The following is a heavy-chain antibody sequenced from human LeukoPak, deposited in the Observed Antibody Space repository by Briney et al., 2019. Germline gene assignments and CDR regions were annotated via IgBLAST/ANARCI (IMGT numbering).Heavy chain of an antibody. CDR1: GFTSNSDW. CDR2: IKTDGTTT. CDR3: AFFDRERRVAC. D-gene: IGHD1-26*01. V-gene: IGHV3-74*01. J-gene: IGHJ4*02. Sequence: GGSLRLSCAVSGFTSNSDWVHWVRQAPGKGLVWVSLIKTDGTTTRYTDSVRGRFTMSTNNAKNTLHLQMDSLKVEDTAVYYCAFFDRERRVACWGQGALVTVSS.